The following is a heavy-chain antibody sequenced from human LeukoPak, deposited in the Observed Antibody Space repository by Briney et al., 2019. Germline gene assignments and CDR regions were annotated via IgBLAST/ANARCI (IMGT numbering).Heavy chain of an antibody. Sequence: SETLSLTCTVSGYSISSGYYWGWIRQPPGKGLEWIGGIYHSGSTYYNPSLKSRVTISVDTSKNQFSLNLYSVTAADTAVYYCARGRVPGGDWGQGTLVAVSS. J-gene: IGHJ4*02. CDR1: GYSISSGYY. CDR2: IYHSGST. V-gene: IGHV4-38-2*02. CDR3: ARGRVPGGD. D-gene: IGHD3-16*01.